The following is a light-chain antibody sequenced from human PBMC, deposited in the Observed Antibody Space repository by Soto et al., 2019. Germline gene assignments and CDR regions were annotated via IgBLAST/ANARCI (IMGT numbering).Light chain of an antibody. CDR1: QSVSRH. CDR3: QQRSNWLLT. Sequence: EIVLTQSPATLSLSPGERATLSCRASQSVSRHLAWYQQKPGQAPRLLIYDASNRATGIPARFSGSGSGTDFTLTISSLEPEDFAIYYCQQRSNWLLTFGGGTKVEIK. CDR2: DAS. V-gene: IGKV3-11*01. J-gene: IGKJ4*01.